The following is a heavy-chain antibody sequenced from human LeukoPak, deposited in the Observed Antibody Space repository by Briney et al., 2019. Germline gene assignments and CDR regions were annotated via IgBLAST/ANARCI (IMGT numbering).Heavy chain of an antibody. CDR2: IYYSGST. CDR3: ASGFYGSGSYIIDY. Sequence: KPSETLSLTCIVSGGSISSYYWSWIRQPPGKGLEWIGYIYYSGSTNYNPSLKSRVTISVDTSKNQFSLKLSSVTAADTAVYYCASGFYGSGSYIIDYWGQGTLVTVSS. J-gene: IGHJ4*02. V-gene: IGHV4-59*01. CDR1: GGSISSYY. D-gene: IGHD3-10*01.